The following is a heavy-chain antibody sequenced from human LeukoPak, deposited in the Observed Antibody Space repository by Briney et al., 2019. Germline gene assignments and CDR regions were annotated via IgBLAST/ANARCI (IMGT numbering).Heavy chain of an antibody. CDR3: TRGGGGSFPHY. Sequence: GGSLRLSCAASGFTISSNFLSWVRQPPGKGLEWVSDIYSGGSTYYADSVKGRFTISRDNSKNTLYLQMNGLRAEDTAVYYCTRGGGGSFPHYWGQGTLVTVSS. J-gene: IGHJ4*02. CDR1: GFTISSNF. CDR2: IYSGGST. V-gene: IGHV3-53*01. D-gene: IGHD2-21*01.